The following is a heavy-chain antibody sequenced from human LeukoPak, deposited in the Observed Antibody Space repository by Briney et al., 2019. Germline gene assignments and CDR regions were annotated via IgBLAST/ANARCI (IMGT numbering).Heavy chain of an antibody. J-gene: IGHJ4*02. CDR2: IKQDGSEK. Sequence: GGSLRLSCAASGFIFTSYWMTWVRQAPGKGPEWVANIKQDGSEKYYVDSVKGRFTISRDNAKNSLYLQMTSLRVEDTAVYYCARGGAMTTVTTYWGQGTLVTVSS. CDR1: GFIFTSYW. V-gene: IGHV3-7*05. D-gene: IGHD4-17*01. CDR3: ARGGAMTTVTTY.